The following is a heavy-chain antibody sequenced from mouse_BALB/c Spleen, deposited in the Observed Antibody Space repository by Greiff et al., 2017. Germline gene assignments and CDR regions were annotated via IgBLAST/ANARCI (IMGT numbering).Heavy chain of an antibody. J-gene: IGHJ4*01. V-gene: IGHV5-4*02. CDR1: GFTFSDYY. D-gene: IGHD3-3*01. Sequence: EVKLVESGGGLVKPGGSLKLSCAASGFTFSDYYMYWVRQTPEKRLEWVATISDGGSYTYYPDSVKGRFTISRDNAKNNLYLQMSSLKSEDTAMYYCARDWGPYYAMDYWGQGTSVTVSS. CDR3: ARDWGPYYAMDY. CDR2: ISDGGSYT.